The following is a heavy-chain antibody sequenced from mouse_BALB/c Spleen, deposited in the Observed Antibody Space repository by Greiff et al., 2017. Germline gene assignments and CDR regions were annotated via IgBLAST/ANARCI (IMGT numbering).Heavy chain of an antibody. V-gene: IGHV10-1*02. D-gene: IGHD3-1*01. CDR1: GFTFNTYA. CDR2: IRSKSNNYAT. Sequence: EVQGVESGGGLVQPKGSLKLSCAASGFTFNTYAMNWVRQAPGKGLEWVARIRSKSNNYATYYADSVKDRFTISRDDSQSMLYLQMNNLKTEDTAMYYCVRQGLRAYFDVWGAGTTVTVSS. CDR3: VRQGLRAYFDV. J-gene: IGHJ1*01.